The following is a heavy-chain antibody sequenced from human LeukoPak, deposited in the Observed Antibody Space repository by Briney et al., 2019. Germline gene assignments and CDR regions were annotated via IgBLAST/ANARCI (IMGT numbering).Heavy chain of an antibody. D-gene: IGHD6-13*01. CDR1: GYSISSGYY. J-gene: IGHJ4*02. CDR2: IYHSGST. V-gene: IGHV4-38-2*02. Sequence: PSETLSLTCTVSGYSISSGYYWGWIRQPPGKGLEWIGSIYHSGSTYYNPSLKSRVTISVDTSKNQFSLKLSSVTAADTAVYYCASSWYFGYFDYWGQGTLVTVSS. CDR3: ASSWYFGYFDY.